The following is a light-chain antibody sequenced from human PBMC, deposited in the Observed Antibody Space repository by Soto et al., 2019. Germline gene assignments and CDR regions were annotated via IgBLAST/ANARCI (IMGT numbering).Light chain of an antibody. J-gene: IGKJ1*01. V-gene: IGKV3-20*01. CDR1: QSVSGSN. Sequence: PGERATLSCRASQSVSGSNLARYQHKPGQGPRLLIYIASRRATGIPDRFSGSGSGTEFTLTISRLEPEDFAVYYCQQHGSGPWTFGQGTKVEIK. CDR3: QQHGSGPWT. CDR2: IAS.